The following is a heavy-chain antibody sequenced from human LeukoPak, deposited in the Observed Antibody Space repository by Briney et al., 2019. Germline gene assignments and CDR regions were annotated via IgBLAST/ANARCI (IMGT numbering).Heavy chain of an antibody. CDR3: ARERYYYDSSGYHSDAFDI. J-gene: IGHJ3*02. CDR1: GGSISSYY. CDR2: IYTSGST. Sequence: PSETLSLTCTVSGGSISSYYWSWIRQPAGKGLEWIGRIYTSGSTNYNPSLKSRVTTSVDTSKNQFSLKLSSVTAPDTAVYYCARERYYYDSSGYHSDAFDIWGQGTMVTVSS. V-gene: IGHV4-4*07. D-gene: IGHD3-22*01.